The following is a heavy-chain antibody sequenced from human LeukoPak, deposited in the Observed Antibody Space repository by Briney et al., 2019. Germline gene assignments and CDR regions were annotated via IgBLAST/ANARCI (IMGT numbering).Heavy chain of an antibody. Sequence: GGSLRLSCAASGFTISSYAMSWVRQTPGKGLEWVSAISGSGGSTYYADSVKGRFTISRDNSKNTLYLQMNSLRAEDTAVYYCARDDYSNYAIDYWGQGTLVTVSS. J-gene: IGHJ4*02. CDR3: ARDDYSNYAIDY. V-gene: IGHV3-23*01. CDR2: ISGSGGST. CDR1: GFTISSYA. D-gene: IGHD4-11*01.